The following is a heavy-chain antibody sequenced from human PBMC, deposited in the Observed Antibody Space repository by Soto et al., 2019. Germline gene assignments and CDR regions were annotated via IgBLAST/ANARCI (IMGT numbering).Heavy chain of an antibody. CDR3: AKRSTYSSGWYSPIFDY. CDR1: GFSFSDYA. Sequence: GGSLRLSCAASGFSFSDYAMSWVRQAPGKGLKWVSVISESGGSTHYADSVRGRFTVSRDNSKNSLSLRMNSLRDEDTAVYFCAKRSTYSSGWYSPIFDYWGQGALVTVS. V-gene: IGHV3-23*01. J-gene: IGHJ4*02. CDR2: ISESGGST. D-gene: IGHD6-13*01.